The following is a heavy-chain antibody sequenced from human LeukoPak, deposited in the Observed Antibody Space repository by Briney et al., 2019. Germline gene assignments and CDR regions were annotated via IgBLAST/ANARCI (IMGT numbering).Heavy chain of an antibody. V-gene: IGHV4-30-2*01. CDR3: AIEGVYMDV. CDR1: GGSISSGGYY. Sequence: PSETLSLTCTVSGGSISSGGYYWSWLRPPPGKGLEWIGYIYHSGSTYYNPSLKSRVTISVDRSKNQFSLKLISVTAADTAVDCCAIEGVYMDVWGKGTTVTVSS. D-gene: IGHD2-21*01. CDR2: IYHSGST. J-gene: IGHJ6*03.